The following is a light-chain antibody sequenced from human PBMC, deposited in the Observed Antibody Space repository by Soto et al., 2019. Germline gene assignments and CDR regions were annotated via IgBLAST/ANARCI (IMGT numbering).Light chain of an antibody. Sequence: DILMTQSPHSLAVSLGERATINGKSSQRVFYSSNNKHSLAWYQQKPGKPPKLLIYWASTRDSGVPDRFSGSGSGTDFTPNISTLQAEDVAVYYCQQYYSTPYSFGQGTKLVSK. CDR2: WAS. CDR3: QQYYSTPYS. J-gene: IGKJ2*01. V-gene: IGKV4-1*01. CDR1: QRVFYSSNNKHS.